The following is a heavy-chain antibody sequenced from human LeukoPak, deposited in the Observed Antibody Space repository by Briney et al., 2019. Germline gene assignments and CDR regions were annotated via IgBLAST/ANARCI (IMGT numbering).Heavy chain of an antibody. Sequence: GGSLRLSCAASGFTFSTYAMSWVRQAPGKGLEWVSAISGSGGNTYYADSVKGRFTISRDNSKRTVYLQMNSLRAEDTAVYYCAKDRGSAPYCIDYWGQGTLVTVSS. D-gene: IGHD3-10*01. CDR1: GFTFSTYA. V-gene: IGHV3-23*01. CDR3: AKDRGSAPYCIDY. CDR2: ISGSGGNT. J-gene: IGHJ4*02.